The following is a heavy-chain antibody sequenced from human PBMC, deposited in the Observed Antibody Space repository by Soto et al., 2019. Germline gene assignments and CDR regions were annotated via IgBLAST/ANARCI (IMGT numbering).Heavy chain of an antibody. J-gene: IGHJ4*02. D-gene: IGHD1-26*01. CDR2: ISSSSYI. V-gene: IGHV3-21*01. Sequence: GGSLRLSCAASGFTFSSYSMNWVRQAPGKGLEWVSSISSSSYIYYADSVKGRFTISRDNAKNSLYLQMNSLRAEDTAVYYCASDRVGATTRTDYWGQGTLVTVSS. CDR1: GFTFSSYS. CDR3: ASDRVGATTRTDY.